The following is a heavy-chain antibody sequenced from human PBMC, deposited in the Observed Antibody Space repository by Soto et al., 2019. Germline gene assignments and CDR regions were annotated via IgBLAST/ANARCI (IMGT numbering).Heavy chain of an antibody. CDR1: GFTFSSYA. D-gene: IGHD3-22*01. CDR2: ISGSGGST. CDR3: AKSYYYDSSGYSTLTHYYYYYGMDV. J-gene: IGHJ6*02. V-gene: IGHV3-23*01. Sequence: GSLRHSCAASGFTFSSYAMSWVRQAPGKGLVWVSAISGSGGSTYYADSVKGRFTISRDNSKNTLYLQMNSLRAEDTAVYYCAKSYYYDSSGYSTLTHYYYYYGMDVWGQGT.